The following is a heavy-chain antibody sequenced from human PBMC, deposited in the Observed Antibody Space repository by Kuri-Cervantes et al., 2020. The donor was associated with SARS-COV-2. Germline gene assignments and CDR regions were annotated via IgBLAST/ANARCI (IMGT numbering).Heavy chain of an antibody. D-gene: IGHD1-26*01. J-gene: IGHJ4*02. CDR1: GGSISSYY. CDR3: ARVRKVGANDY. V-gene: IGHV4-59*01. Sequence: SETLSLTCAVSGGSISSYYWSWIRQPPGKGLEWIGYINYSGSTNYNPSLKSRVTVSVDTSKNQFSLKLSSVTAADTAVYYCARVRKVGANDYWGQGTLVTVSS. CDR2: INYSGST.